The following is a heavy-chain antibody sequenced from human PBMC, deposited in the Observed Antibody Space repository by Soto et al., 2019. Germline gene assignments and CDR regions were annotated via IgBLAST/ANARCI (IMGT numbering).Heavy chain of an antibody. CDR2: IHPGDSDT. V-gene: IGHV5-51*01. CDR3: ARRDGYYNGVDV. Sequence: PLESLRISCTVSRYSFTNYWTAWVRQMPGKGLEWMGIIHPGDSDTRYSPSFQGQVTLSADKSISTAYLQWSSLKASDTAMYYCARRDGYYNGVDVWGQGTTVTGSS. J-gene: IGHJ6*02. CDR1: RYSFTNYW.